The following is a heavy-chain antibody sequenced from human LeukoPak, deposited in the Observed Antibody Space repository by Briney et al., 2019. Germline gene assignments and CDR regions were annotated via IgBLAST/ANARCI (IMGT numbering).Heavy chain of an antibody. CDR3: ARDQGSGINYYYYYMDV. D-gene: IGHD3-10*01. CDR2: INGDGSST. V-gene: IGHV3-74*01. CDR1: GFTFNSHW. Sequence: GGSLRLSCAVSGFTFNSHWMHWVRQAPGKGLVWVSRINGDGSSTTYADSVRGRFTISRDDAKNTLYLEMNSLRAEDTAVYYCARDQGSGINYYYYYMDVWGKGTTVTVSS. J-gene: IGHJ6*03.